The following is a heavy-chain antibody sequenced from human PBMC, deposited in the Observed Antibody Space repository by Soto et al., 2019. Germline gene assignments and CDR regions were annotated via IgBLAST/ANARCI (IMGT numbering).Heavy chain of an antibody. V-gene: IGHV3-48*03. J-gene: IGHJ4*02. CDR1: GFTFSSYE. D-gene: IGHD6-19*01. CDR2: ISSSGSTI. CDR3: AREPAGNSFDY. Sequence: GGSLRLSCAASGFTFSSYEMNWVRQAPGKGLEWVSYISSSGSTICYADSVKGRFTISRDNAKNSLYLQMNSLRAEDTAVYYCAREPAGNSFDYWGQGTLVTVSS.